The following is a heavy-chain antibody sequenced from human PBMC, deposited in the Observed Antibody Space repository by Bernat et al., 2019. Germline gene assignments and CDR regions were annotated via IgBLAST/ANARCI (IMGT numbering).Heavy chain of an antibody. CDR3: AKFRGQLIRNYYMNV. Sequence: EVRLVESGGDLVQPGGSLRLSCAASGFTFGTFAMSWVRQAPGKGLEWVSAMTGGGTTYYADSVKGRVIISRDNSKNMLFMQMNSLTAEDTAVYYCAKFRGQLIRNYYMNVWCEGTTVTVS. CDR2: MTGGGTT. J-gene: IGHJ6*03. D-gene: IGHD2-21*01. V-gene: IGHV3-23*04. CDR1: GFTFGTFA.